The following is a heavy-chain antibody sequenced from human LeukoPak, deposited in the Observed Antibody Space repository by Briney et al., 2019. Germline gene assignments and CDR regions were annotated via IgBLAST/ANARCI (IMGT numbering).Heavy chain of an antibody. Sequence: GRSLRLSCAASGFTFSSYGMHWVRQAPGKGLEWVAVIWYDGSNKYYADSVKGRFTISRDNSKNTLYLQMNSLRAEDTAVYYCAKDIVLMVCAIFYYYYMDVWGKGTTVTVSS. J-gene: IGHJ6*03. CDR2: IWYDGSNK. CDR3: AKDIVLMVCAIFYYYYMDV. V-gene: IGHV3-33*06. CDR1: GFTFSSYG. D-gene: IGHD2-8*01.